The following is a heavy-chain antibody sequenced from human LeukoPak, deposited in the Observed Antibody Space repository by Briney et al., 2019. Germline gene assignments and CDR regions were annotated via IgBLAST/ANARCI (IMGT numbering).Heavy chain of an antibody. V-gene: IGHV3-30*04. CDR2: ISYDGSNK. CDR3: ARDPHPGSSSSEVVDY. D-gene: IGHD6-6*01. Sequence: PGGSLRLSCAASGFTFSSYAMHWVRQAPGKGLEWVAVISYDGSNKYYADSVKGRFTISRDNSKNTLYLQMNSLRAEDTAVYYCARDPHPGSSSSEVVDYWGQGTLVTVSS. CDR1: GFTFSSYA. J-gene: IGHJ4*02.